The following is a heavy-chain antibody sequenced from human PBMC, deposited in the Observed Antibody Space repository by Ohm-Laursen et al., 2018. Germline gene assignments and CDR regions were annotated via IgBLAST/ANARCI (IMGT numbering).Heavy chain of an antibody. Sequence: SDTLSLTWTVSGYSVGITNWWAWIRQPPGKGLEWIGYMYYSGITYYNPSLKSLVTISVDTSKNQFSLKLSSVTAADTAVYYCARAAGSSGWYYFDYWGQGTLVTVSS. D-gene: IGHD6-19*01. CDR1: GYSVGITNW. CDR2: MYYSGIT. V-gene: IGHV4-28*03. CDR3: ARAAGSSGWYYFDY. J-gene: IGHJ4*02.